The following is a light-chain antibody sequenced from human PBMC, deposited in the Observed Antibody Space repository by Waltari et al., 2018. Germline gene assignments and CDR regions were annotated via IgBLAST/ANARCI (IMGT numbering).Light chain of an antibody. J-gene: IGKJ1*01. Sequence: GERATLSCRSSQSISRYLAWYQQKPGQAPRLLIYGASNRATGVPPRFSGSGSGTDFSLTISGLEPEDSAVYHCQHHFRLPATFGQGTKVEIK. CDR1: QSISRY. CDR2: GAS. CDR3: QHHFRLPAT. V-gene: IGKV3-20*01.